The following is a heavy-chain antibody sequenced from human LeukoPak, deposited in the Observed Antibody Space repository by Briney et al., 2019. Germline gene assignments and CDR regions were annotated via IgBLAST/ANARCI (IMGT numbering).Heavy chain of an antibody. Sequence: ASVKVSCKASGGTFSSYAISWVRQAPGQGLEWMGGIIPIFGTANYAQKFQGRVTITADESTSTAYMELGSLRSEDTAVYYCARGYSSSWHRYDYWGQGTLVTVSS. CDR1: GGTFSSYA. D-gene: IGHD6-13*01. V-gene: IGHV1-69*13. J-gene: IGHJ4*02. CDR3: ARGYSSSWHRYDY. CDR2: IIPIFGTA.